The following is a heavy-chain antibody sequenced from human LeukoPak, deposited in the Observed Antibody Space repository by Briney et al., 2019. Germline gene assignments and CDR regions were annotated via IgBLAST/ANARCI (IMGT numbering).Heavy chain of an antibody. CDR3: ARDSVDVGYDDYVEGFDP. D-gene: IGHD4-17*01. V-gene: IGHV3-48*01. Sequence: GGSLRLSCAASGFTFSSYSMNWVRQAPGKGLEWVSYISSSSSTIYYADSVKGRFTISRDNAKNSLYLQMNSLRAEDTAVYYCARDSVDVGYDDYVEGFDPWGQGTLVTVSS. CDR2: ISSSSSTI. J-gene: IGHJ5*02. CDR1: GFTFSSYS.